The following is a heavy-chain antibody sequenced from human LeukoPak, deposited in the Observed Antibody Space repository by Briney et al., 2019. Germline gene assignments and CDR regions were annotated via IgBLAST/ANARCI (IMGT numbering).Heavy chain of an antibody. J-gene: IGHJ4*02. CDR2: ISSSGAGT. Sequence: GGSLRLSCEASGFAFSSYAMGWVRQAPGKGLEWVSAISSSGAGTYYADSVKARFTISRDNSKNTLYLQMNSLRAEDTAVYYFAKNTISDSRSYWGQGDLVTVSS. V-gene: IGHV3-23*01. D-gene: IGHD3-3*01. CDR3: AKNTISDSRSY. CDR1: GFAFSSYA.